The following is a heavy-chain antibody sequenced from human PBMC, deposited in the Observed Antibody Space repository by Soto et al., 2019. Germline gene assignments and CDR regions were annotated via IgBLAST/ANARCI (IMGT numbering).Heavy chain of an antibody. CDR2: ISYDGSNK. CDR1: GFTFSSYG. J-gene: IGHJ4*02. D-gene: IGHD1-7*01. CDR3: AKDNWNWIDY. V-gene: IGHV3-30*18. Sequence: GGSLRLSCAASGFTFSSYGMHWVRQAPGKGLEWVAVISYDGSNKYYADSVKGRFTISRDNSKNTLYLQMNSLRAEDTAVYYSAKDNWNWIDYWGQGTLVTVSS.